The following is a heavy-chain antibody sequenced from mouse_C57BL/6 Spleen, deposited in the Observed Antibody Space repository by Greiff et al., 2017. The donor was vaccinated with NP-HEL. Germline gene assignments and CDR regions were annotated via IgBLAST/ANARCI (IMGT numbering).Heavy chain of an antibody. J-gene: IGHJ3*01. CDR2: ISYDGSN. D-gene: IGHD2-4*01. V-gene: IGHV3-6*01. CDR1: GYSITSGYY. CDR3: ARDGDYDAAY. Sequence: ESGPGLVKPSQSLSLTCSVTGYSITSGYYWNWIRQFPGNKLEWMGYISYDGSNNYNPSLKNRISINRDTSKNQFFLKLNSVTTEDTATYYCARDGDYDAAYWGQGTLVTVSA.